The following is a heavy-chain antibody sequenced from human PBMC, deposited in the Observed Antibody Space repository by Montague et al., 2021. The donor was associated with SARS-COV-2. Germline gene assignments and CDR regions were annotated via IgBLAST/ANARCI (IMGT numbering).Heavy chain of an antibody. CDR2: ISGDGATA. J-gene: IGHJ4*02. Sequence: SLRLSCAASGFTFGDYAINWVRQAPGKGLEWVASISGDGATAYYADSVLGRFAISRDNSKNPVLLQMDSLRVKDAAVYYCAKALYSGGCFFESGSDFWGQGTLVTVSS. CDR1: GFTFGDYA. V-gene: IGHV3-23*01. D-gene: IGHD6-19*01. CDR3: AKALYSGGCFFESGSDF.